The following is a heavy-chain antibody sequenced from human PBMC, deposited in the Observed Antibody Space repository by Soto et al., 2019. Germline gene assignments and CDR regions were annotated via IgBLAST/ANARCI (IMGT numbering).Heavy chain of an antibody. V-gene: IGHV4-34*01. J-gene: IGHJ6*02. CDR3: ARGFLGDSSGYQKDSGIYYYYCGMDV. Sequence: SETLSLTCAVYGWSFSGYYWSWFRQPPGKGLKWIGEINHSGSTNYNPSLKSRVTISVDTSKNQFSLKLSSVTAADTAVYYCARGFLGDSSGYQKDSGIYYYYCGMDVWGQGTTVT. CDR1: GWSFSGYY. D-gene: IGHD3-22*01. CDR2: INHSGST.